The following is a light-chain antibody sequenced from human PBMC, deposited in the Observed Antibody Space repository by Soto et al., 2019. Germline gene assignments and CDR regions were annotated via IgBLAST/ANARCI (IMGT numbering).Light chain of an antibody. Sequence: DIHRTHYPSPLSASVGDRVTITCRASQTISNWLAWYQVKPGKAPKLLMHDASSLESGVPSRFSGSASGTEFTLTISSLQPDDFATYFCQQYSTYSWTFGQGTKVDI. CDR2: DAS. CDR3: QQYSTYSWT. J-gene: IGKJ1*01. V-gene: IGKV1-5*01. CDR1: QTISNW.